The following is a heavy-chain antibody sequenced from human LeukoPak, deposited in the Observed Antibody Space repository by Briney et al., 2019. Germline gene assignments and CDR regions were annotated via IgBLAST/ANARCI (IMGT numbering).Heavy chain of an antibody. Sequence: GGSLRLSCAASGFTFSSYAMSWARQAPGKGLEWVSAISGSGGSTYYADSVKGRFTISRDNAKNSLYLQMNSLRAEDTAVYYCARDGGSGWSYFDYWGQGTLVTVSS. CDR3: ARDGGSGWSYFDY. CDR1: GFTFSSYA. V-gene: IGHV3-23*01. D-gene: IGHD6-19*01. J-gene: IGHJ4*02. CDR2: ISGSGGST.